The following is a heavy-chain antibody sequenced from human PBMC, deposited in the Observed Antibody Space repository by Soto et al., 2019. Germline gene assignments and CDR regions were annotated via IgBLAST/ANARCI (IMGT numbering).Heavy chain of an antibody. J-gene: IGHJ1*01. D-gene: IGHD3-10*01. Sequence: SEALRHTCAVYGGTFSRYYLRWIRQPPGKGLEWIGEINHSGTTNYNPSLKTRVTISVDTYKNHFSSKLSSVTAADTAVYHMARGYGARVRGVMAAYKVDHWDRG. CDR3: ARGYGARVRGVMAAYKVDH. V-gene: IGHV4-34*01. CDR2: INHSGTT. CDR1: GGTFSRYY.